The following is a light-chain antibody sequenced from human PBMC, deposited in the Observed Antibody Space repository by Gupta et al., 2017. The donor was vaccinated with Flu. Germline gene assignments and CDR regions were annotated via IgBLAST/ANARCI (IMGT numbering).Light chain of an antibody. CDR1: QSISSY. CDR3: QQSDSTSIT. Sequence: DIQMTQSPSSLSASVGDRVTITCRASQSISSYLNWYQQKPGKAPKLLIYAASSLQSGVPSMFSGSGSGTDFTLTISRLQPEDFATYYCQQSDSTSITFGGGTKVEIK. J-gene: IGKJ4*01. V-gene: IGKV1-39*01. CDR2: AAS.